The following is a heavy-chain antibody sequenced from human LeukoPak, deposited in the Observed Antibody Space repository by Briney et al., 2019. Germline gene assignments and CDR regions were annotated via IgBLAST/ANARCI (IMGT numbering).Heavy chain of an antibody. D-gene: IGHD5-18*01. CDR3: ARVGPRIQLWLRGRGYFDY. V-gene: IGHV4-34*01. CDR1: GGSFSGYY. Sequence: PSETLSLTCAVYGGSFSGYYWSWIRQPPGKGLEWIGEINHSGSTNYNPSLKSRVTISVDTSKNQFSLKLSSVTAADTAVYYCARVGPRIQLWLRGRGYFDYWGQGTLVTVSS. CDR2: INHSGST. J-gene: IGHJ4*02.